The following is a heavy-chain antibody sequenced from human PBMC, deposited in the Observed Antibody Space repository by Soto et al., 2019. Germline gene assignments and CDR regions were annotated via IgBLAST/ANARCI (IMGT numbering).Heavy chain of an antibody. CDR3: SRGDATKIVVTTYYGMDV. Sequence: QVQLVQSGAEVKKPGSSVRVSCKASGGTLRNYGISWVRQAPGQGLEWMGGIIPVFGTAKYSQKFQGRVTITADESTSTVYMDVTSLRSEDTAVYYCSRGDATKIVVTTYYGMDVWGQGTTVTVSS. V-gene: IGHV1-69*12. CDR1: GGTLRNYG. J-gene: IGHJ6*02. D-gene: IGHD4-17*01. CDR2: IIPVFGTA.